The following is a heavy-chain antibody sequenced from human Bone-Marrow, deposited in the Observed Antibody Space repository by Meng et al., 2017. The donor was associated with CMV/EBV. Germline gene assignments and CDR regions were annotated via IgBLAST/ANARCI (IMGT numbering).Heavy chain of an antibody. CDR3: ARDSSIAARPEIGVDY. CDR2: INHSGSA. V-gene: IGHV4-34*01. Sequence: SETLSLTCAVYGGSFSGYYWSWIRQPPGKGLEWIGEINHSGSANRKPSLKSRVTVSVDTSKNQFSLKMTSLTAADTAVYYCARDSSIAARPEIGVDYWGQGTLVTVSS. CDR1: GGSFSGYY. J-gene: IGHJ4*02. D-gene: IGHD6-6*01.